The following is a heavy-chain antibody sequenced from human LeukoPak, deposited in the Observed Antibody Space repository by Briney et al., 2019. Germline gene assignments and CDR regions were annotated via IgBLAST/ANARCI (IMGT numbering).Heavy chain of an antibody. Sequence: ASVKVSCKASGYTFTSYGISWVRQAPGQGLEWMGWISAYNGNTNYAQKLQGRVTMTTDTSTSTAYMELRSLRSDDTAVYYCARDPQRDGYGLVEFDYWGQGTLVTVSS. CDR2: ISAYNGNT. CDR3: ARDPQRDGYGLVEFDY. V-gene: IGHV1-18*01. J-gene: IGHJ4*02. CDR1: GYTFTSYG. D-gene: IGHD5-18*01.